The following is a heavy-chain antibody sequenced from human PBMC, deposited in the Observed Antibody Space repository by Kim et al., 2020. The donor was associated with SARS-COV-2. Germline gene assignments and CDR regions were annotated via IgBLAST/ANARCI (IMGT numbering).Heavy chain of an antibody. J-gene: IGHJ4*02. CDR1: GGSISSSNW. V-gene: IGHV4-4*02. D-gene: IGHD6-13*01. Sequence: SETLSLICAVSGGSISSSNWWSWVRQPPGKGLEWIGEIYHSGSTNYNPSLKSRVTISVDKSKNQFSLKLSSVTAADTAVYYCASYFYMDSSSWYYFDYWGQGTLVTVSS. CDR2: IYHSGST. CDR3: ASYFYMDSSSWYYFDY.